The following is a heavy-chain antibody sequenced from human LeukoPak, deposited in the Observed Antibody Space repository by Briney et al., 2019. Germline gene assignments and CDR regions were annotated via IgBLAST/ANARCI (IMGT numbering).Heavy chain of an antibody. CDR2: ISGSGVST. CDR3: AKGRAVAGIFYYGMDV. V-gene: IGHV3-23*01. J-gene: IGHJ6*02. Sequence: PGVSLTLSYAASGFTYNSYAMIWPPQAPGKGLEWVSAISGSGVSTYHPDSVKGRFTISRDNSKNTLYMQMNSLRAEDTAVYYCAKGRAVAGIFYYGMDVWGQGTTVTVSS. CDR1: GFTYNSYA. D-gene: IGHD6-19*01.